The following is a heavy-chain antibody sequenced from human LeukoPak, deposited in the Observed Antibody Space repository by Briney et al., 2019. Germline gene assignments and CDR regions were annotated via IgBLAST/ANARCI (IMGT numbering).Heavy chain of an antibody. V-gene: IGHV3-15*01. CDR1: GFTFSNAW. Sequence: PGGSLRLSCAASGFTFSNAWMSWVRQAPGKGLEWVGRIKSKSDGGTTDYAAPVRGRFTISRDDSKNTVYLQMNSLRSEDTAVYYCTAGGDTASGWYGSLWGQGTLVTVSS. D-gene: IGHD6-19*01. CDR3: TAGGDTASGWYGSL. CDR2: IKSKSDGGTT. J-gene: IGHJ4*02.